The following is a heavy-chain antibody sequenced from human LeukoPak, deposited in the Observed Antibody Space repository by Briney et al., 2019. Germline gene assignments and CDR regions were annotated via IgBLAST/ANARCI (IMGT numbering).Heavy chain of an antibody. CDR1: GGSISSGGYS. D-gene: IGHD2-8*02. J-gene: IGHJ3*02. CDR2: IYHSGST. CDR3: ARDTVDAFDI. Sequence: SETLSLTCAVSGGSISSGGYSWSWIRQPPGKGLEWIGYIYHSGSTYYNPSLKSRVTISVDRSKNQFSLKLSSVTAADTAVYYCARDTVDAFDIWGQGTMVTVSS. V-gene: IGHV4-30-2*01.